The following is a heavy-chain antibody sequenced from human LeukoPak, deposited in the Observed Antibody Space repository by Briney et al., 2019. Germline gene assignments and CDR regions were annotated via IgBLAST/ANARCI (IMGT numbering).Heavy chain of an antibody. V-gene: IGHV4-59*12. CDR1: GGSISSYY. Sequence: SETLSLTCTVSGGSISSYYWSWIRQPPGKGLEWIGSIYYSGSTYYNPSLKSRVTISVDTSKNQFSLKLSSVTAADTAVYYCARDEAVAGTGIFDYWGQGTLVTVSS. CDR3: ARDEAVAGTGIFDY. D-gene: IGHD6-19*01. J-gene: IGHJ4*02. CDR2: IYYSGST.